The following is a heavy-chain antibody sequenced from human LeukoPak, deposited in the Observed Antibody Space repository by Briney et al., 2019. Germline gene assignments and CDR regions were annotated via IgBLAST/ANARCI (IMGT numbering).Heavy chain of an antibody. J-gene: IGHJ6*03. D-gene: IGHD6-6*01. V-gene: IGHV1-2*02. CDR3: ARDGSIAAPGYYYYYMDV. CDR2: INPNSGGT. Sequence: GASVKVSCKASGYTFTGYYMHWVRQAPGQGLEWMGWINPNSGGTNYAQKFRGRVTMTRDTSISTAYMELSRLRSDDTAVYYCARDGSIAAPGYYYYYMDVWGKGTTVTVSS. CDR1: GYTFTGYY.